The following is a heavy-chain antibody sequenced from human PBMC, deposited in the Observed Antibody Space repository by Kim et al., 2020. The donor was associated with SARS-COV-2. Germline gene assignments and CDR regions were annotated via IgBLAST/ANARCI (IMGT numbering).Heavy chain of an antibody. D-gene: IGHD6-13*01. Sequence: ASVKVSCKTSGFTFTNYYIHWVRQAPGQGLEWMGVINPTGGSTSYAQKFQGRVTMTRDTSTTTVFMEMSSLRSDDTAMYFCARGSWPIDYWGQGTLVTVSP. CDR1: GFTFTNYY. CDR3: ARGSWPIDY. CDR2: INPTGGST. J-gene: IGHJ4*02. V-gene: IGHV1-46*01.